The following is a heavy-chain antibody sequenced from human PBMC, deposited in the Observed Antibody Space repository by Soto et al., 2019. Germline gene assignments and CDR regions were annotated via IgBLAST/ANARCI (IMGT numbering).Heavy chain of an antibody. D-gene: IGHD2-21*02. Sequence: TSETLSLTWTVSGGSISSGGYYWNWIRQYPGKGLEWIAYIYQSGTPYYNPSLKSRATISIDRSKNQFSLMLDSVTAADTAVYYCARDLRLDSWGPGTLVTVSS. CDR2: IYQSGTP. V-gene: IGHV4-31*02. J-gene: IGHJ4*02. CDR3: ARDLRLDS. CDR1: GGSISSGGYY.